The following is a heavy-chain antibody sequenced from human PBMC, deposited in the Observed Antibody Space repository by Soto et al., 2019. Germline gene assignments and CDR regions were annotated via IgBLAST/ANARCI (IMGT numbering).Heavy chain of an antibody. CDR3: TIEGAYPGPDFDY. CDR2: TKNKANSYTT. Sequence: GGSLRLSCAASGFTFSDRYMDWVRQAPGKGLEWVGRTKNKANSYTTEYAASVKGRFTISRDDSRNSVYLQMNSLKTDDTAVYYCTIEGAYPGPDFDYWGQGTLVTVSS. CDR1: GFTFSDRY. J-gene: IGHJ4*02. D-gene: IGHD3-16*01. V-gene: IGHV3-72*01.